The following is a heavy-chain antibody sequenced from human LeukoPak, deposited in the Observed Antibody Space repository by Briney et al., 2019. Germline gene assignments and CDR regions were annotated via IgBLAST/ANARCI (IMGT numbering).Heavy chain of an antibody. D-gene: IGHD2-21*01. CDR2: IYYSGYT. Sequence: SDTLSLTCTVSGGSISSSTDYWGWIRQPPGKGLEWIGSIYYSGYTYYNPPPKSRVTISVDTAKNQFSLKLSSVTAADTAVYYGARHETGEGGHLHYWGQGTLVTVSS. J-gene: IGHJ4*02. CDR3: ARHETGEGGHLHY. V-gene: IGHV4-39*01. CDR1: GGSISSSTDY.